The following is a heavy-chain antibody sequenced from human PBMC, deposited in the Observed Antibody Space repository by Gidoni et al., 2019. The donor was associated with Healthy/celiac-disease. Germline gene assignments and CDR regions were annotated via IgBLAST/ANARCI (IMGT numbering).Heavy chain of an antibody. D-gene: IGHD3-3*01. J-gene: IGHJ5*02. CDR1: GGTFSSYA. Sequence: QVQLVQSGAEVKKPGSSVKVSCKASGGTFSSYAISWVRQAPGQGLEWMGGIIPIFGTANYAQKFQGRVTITADESTSTAYMELSSLRSEDTAVYYCARAPESITIFGSSYNWFDPWGQGTLVTVSS. V-gene: IGHV1-69*01. CDR3: ARAPESITIFGSSYNWFDP. CDR2: IIPIFGTA.